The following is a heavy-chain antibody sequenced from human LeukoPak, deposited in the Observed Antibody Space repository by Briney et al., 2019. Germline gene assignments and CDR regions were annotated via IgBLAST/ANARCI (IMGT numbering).Heavy chain of an antibody. CDR3: ARRDAGWNYCDY. CDR1: GVSINSHY. V-gene: IGHV4-59*08. Sequence: PSETLSLTCAVSGVSINSHYWSWIRQSPGRRLEWIGHISDKGTTKYNPSLKSRVIISADTSKNHLSLNLTSVLAADTAIYYCARRDAGWNYCDYWGQGILVTVS. CDR2: ISDKGTT. J-gene: IGHJ4*02. D-gene: IGHD6-19*01.